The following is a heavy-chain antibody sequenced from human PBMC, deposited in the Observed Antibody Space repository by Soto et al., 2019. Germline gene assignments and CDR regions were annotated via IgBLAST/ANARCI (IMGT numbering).Heavy chain of an antibody. CDR2: TYYRSRWYN. V-gene: IGHV6-1*01. Sequence: SQTLSLTCAISVDSVSDNTAAWNWIRQSPSRGLEWLGRTYYRSRWYNDYAVSVRSRISINPDTSKNQFSLQLNSVTPEDTAVYYCARDGGIALTTFDYWGQGSLVTVSS. D-gene: IGHD4-17*01. J-gene: IGHJ4*02. CDR1: VDSVSDNTAA. CDR3: ARDGGIALTTFDY.